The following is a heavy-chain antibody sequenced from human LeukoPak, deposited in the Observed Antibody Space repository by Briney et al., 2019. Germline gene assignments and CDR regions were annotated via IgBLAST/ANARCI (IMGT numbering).Heavy chain of an antibody. Sequence: GASVKASCKASGYTFTSYDINWVRQATGQGLEWMGWMNPNSGNTGYAQKFQGRVTITRNTSISTAYMELSSLRSEDTAVYYCAISRSYSDYYYMDVWGKGTTVTVSS. CDR1: GYTFTSYD. D-gene: IGHD1-14*01. CDR3: AISRSYSDYYYMDV. CDR2: MNPNSGNT. J-gene: IGHJ6*03. V-gene: IGHV1-8*03.